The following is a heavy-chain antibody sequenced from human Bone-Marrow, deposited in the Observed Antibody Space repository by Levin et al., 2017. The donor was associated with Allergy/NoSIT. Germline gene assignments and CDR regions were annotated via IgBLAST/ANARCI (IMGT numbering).Heavy chain of an antibody. CDR3: VRASYGDLGVDY. CDR1: GFTFSYHP. Sequence: PGGSLRLSCEASGFTFSYHPMHWVRQPPGKGLEWVAVMSFDGSRVHYADSVKGRFAISRDNSRNRLFLDMNSLRRDDTATYFCVRASYGDLGVDYWGRGALVTVSS. D-gene: IGHD4-17*01. V-gene: IGHV3-30*09. J-gene: IGHJ4*02. CDR2: MSFDGSRV.